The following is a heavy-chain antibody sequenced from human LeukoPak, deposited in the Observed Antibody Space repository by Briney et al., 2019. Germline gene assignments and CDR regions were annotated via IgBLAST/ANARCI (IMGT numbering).Heavy chain of an antibody. CDR3: AREPGIAATGKWFYFDY. J-gene: IGHJ4*02. D-gene: IGHD6-13*01. Sequence: ASVKVSCKASGYTFINYAMHWVRQAPGQRLEWMGWINADNGNTKFSQNFQDRVTITRDTSASTAYMELSSLRSEDTAVYYCAREPGIAATGKWFYFDYWGQGTLVTVSS. V-gene: IGHV1-3*01. CDR1: GYTFINYA. CDR2: INADNGNT.